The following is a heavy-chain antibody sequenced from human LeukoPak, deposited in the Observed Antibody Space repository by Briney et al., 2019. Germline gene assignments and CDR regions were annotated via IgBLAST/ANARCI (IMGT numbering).Heavy chain of an antibody. J-gene: IGHJ4*02. CDR3: ARGTVVVAAANDY. CDR1: GFTFSSYS. V-gene: IGHV3-21*01. Sequence: GGSLRLSCAASGFTFSSYSMNWVRQAPGKGLEWVSSISSSSSYIYYADSVKGRFTISRDNSKNTLYLQMNSLRAEDTAVYYCARGTVVVAAANDYWGQGTLVTVSS. CDR2: ISSSSSYI. D-gene: IGHD2-15*01.